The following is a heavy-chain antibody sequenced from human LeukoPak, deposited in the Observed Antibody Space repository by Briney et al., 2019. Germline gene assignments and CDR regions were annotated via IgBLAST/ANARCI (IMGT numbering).Heavy chain of an antibody. CDR2: IIPILGIA. CDR3: ARVVTDLSFDY. D-gene: IGHD2-21*02. CDR1: GGTFSSYA. Sequence: SVKVSCKASGGTFSSYAISWVRQAPGQGLEWVGRIIPILGIANYAQKFQGRVTITADKSTSTAYMELSSLRSEDTAVYYCARVVTDLSFDYWGQGTLVTVSP. V-gene: IGHV1-69*04. J-gene: IGHJ4*02.